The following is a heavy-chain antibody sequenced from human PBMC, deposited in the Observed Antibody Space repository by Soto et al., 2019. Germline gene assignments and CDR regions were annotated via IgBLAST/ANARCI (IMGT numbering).Heavy chain of an antibody. V-gene: IGHV3-15*01. CDR1: GFPINKAW. D-gene: IGHD3-3*01. CDR2: LKSVSDGGKA. J-gene: IGHJ4*02. Sequence: EVQLVESGGGLVKPGGSLTLSCAVSGFPINKAWMGWVRQGPGKGLEWVGRLKSVSDGGKAEYTAPVKDRFTISRDDSKNMLYLQMNSLKAGDTGVYFCTTMRWNFWSTDWGQGTLVTVSS. CDR3: TTMRWNFWSTD.